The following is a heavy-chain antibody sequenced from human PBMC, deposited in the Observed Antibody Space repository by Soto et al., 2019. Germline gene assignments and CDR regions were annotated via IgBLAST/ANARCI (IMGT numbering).Heavy chain of an antibody. D-gene: IGHD3-9*01. Sequence: EVQLVESGGGLVQPGGSLRLSCAASGFTLSSYWMNWVRLAPGKGLEWVANIKQDGSQKNYVDSVKGRFTISRDNAKNSLYLQMGSLRAEDKAVYYGVTSLTRHDYWGQGTMVTVSS. J-gene: IGHJ4*02. CDR1: GFTLSSYW. CDR3: VTSLTRHDY. V-gene: IGHV3-7*01. CDR2: IKQDGSQK.